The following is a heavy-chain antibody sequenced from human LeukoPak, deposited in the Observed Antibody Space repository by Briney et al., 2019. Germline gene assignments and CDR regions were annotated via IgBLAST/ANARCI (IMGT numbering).Heavy chain of an antibody. Sequence: SVKVSCKDSGGTFSSYSISWVRQAPRQGLEWMGGIIPLFNTPNYAQKFQGRVSITADKSTNTAYMELSSLTSEDTAVYYCTRAEIPGYCSGASCSNRFYPCGPGELGSVSS. CDR1: GGTFSSYS. D-gene: IGHD2-15*01. CDR3: TRAEIPGYCSGASCSNRFYP. J-gene: IGHJ5*02. V-gene: IGHV1-69*06. CDR2: IIPLFNTP.